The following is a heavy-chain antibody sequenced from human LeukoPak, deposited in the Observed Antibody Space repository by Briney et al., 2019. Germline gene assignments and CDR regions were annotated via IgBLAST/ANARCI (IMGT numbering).Heavy chain of an antibody. D-gene: IGHD1-26*01. CDR1: GYTFTSYY. CDR2: INPSGGST. CDR3: ASHGATNAFDI. Sequence: ASVKVSCKASGYTFTSYYMHWVRQAPGQGLEWMGIINPSGGSTSYAQKFQGRVTMTRDTSTSTVYMGLSSLRSEDTAVYYCASHGATNAFDIWGQGTMVTVSS. J-gene: IGHJ3*02. V-gene: IGHV1-46*01.